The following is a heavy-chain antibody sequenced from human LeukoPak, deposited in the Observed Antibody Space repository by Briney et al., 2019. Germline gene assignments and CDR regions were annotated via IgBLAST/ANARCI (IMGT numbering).Heavy chain of an antibody. J-gene: IGHJ4*02. CDR1: GFSFSDYA. Sequence: GGSLRLSCAASGFSFSDYAMTWVRQAPGKGLEWVSSTGDDTYYADSVKGRFTISRDDSKDTLFLQMNSLRVEDTAVYYCASERYSSSCFDYWGQGTLVTVSS. CDR2: TGDDT. CDR3: ASERYSSSCFDY. D-gene: IGHD6-13*01. V-gene: IGHV3-23*01.